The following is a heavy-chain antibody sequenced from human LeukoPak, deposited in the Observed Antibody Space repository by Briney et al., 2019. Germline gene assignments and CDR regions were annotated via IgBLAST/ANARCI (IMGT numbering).Heavy chain of an antibody. Sequence: PGGSLRLSCAASGFTFSSYAMSWVRQAPGKGLEWFSAISGSGGSTYYADSVKGRFTISRDNSKNTLYLQMNSLRAEDTAVYYCANPDSSGYVKFDYWGQGTLVTVSS. V-gene: IGHV3-23*01. CDR3: ANPDSSGYVKFDY. J-gene: IGHJ4*02. D-gene: IGHD3-22*01. CDR2: ISGSGGST. CDR1: GFTFSSYA.